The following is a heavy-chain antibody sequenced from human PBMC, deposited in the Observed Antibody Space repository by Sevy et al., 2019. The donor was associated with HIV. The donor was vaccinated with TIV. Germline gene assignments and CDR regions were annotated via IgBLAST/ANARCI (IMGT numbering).Heavy chain of an antibody. CDR3: ERDSSMVRGVIIRENWFDP. CDR2: IKQDGSEK. V-gene: IGHV3-7*01. J-gene: IGHJ5*02. CDR1: GFTFSSYW. Sequence: GGSLRLSCAASGFTFSSYWMSWVRQAPGKGLEWVANIKQDGSEKYYVDSVKGRFTISRDNAKNSLYLQMNSLGAEDTAGYYCERDSSMVRGVIIRENWFDPWGQGTLVTVSS. D-gene: IGHD3-10*01.